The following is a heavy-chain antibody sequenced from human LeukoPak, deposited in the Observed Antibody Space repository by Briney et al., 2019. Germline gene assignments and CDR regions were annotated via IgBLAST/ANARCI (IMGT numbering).Heavy chain of an antibody. Sequence: PGGSLRLSCAASGFTFSSYEMNWVRQAPGKGLEWVSYISSSGSTIYYADSVKGRFTISRDNSKNTLYLQMNSLRAEDTAVYYCAKLPSGYYYYYYMDVWGKGTTVTVSS. CDR2: ISSSGSTI. CDR1: GFTFSSYE. D-gene: IGHD3-10*01. V-gene: IGHV3-48*03. CDR3: AKLPSGYYYYYYMDV. J-gene: IGHJ6*03.